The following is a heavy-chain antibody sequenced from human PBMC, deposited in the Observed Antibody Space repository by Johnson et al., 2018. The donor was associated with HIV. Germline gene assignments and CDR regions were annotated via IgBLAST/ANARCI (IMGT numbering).Heavy chain of an antibody. Sequence: VQLVESGGGLVQPGESLRLSCAASGFSFSNYWMTWVRQAPGKVLEWVATIKEDGSAKYYADSVQGRFTISRDKSENTLYLQMNSLRDEDTAVYYCAKDVGNYWPDSFDIWGQGTMVTVSS. CDR3: AKDVGNYWPDSFDI. J-gene: IGHJ3*02. CDR2: IKEDGSAK. D-gene: IGHD3-22*01. V-gene: IGHV3-7*01. CDR1: GFSFSNYW.